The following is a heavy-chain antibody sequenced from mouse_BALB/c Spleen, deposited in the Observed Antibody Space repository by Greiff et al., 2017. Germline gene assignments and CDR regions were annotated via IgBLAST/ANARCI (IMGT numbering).Heavy chain of an antibody. CDR2: IYPSDSYT. J-gene: IGHJ4*01. CDR3: TRLGSSYDYAMDY. V-gene: IGHV1-69*02. Sequence: QVQLQQPGAELVRPGASVKLSCKASGYTFTSYWINWVKQRPGQGLEWIGNIYPSDSYTNYNQKFKDKATLTVDKSSSTAYMQLSSPTSEDSAVYYCTRLGSSYDYAMDYWGQGTSVTVSS. D-gene: IGHD1-1*01. CDR1: GYTFTSYW.